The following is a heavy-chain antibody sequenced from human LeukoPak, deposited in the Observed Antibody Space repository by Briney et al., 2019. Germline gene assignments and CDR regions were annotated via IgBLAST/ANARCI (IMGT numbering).Heavy chain of an antibody. CDR1: GDSVVSNSVA. Sequence: SQTLSLTCAISGDSVVSNSVAWNWIRQSPSRGLEWLGRTYYRSQWHYDYAVSVKSRISITSDTARNQFSLQLNSVTPEDTAVYYCARDLGTSGWHTFDYWGQGTLVTVSS. CDR2: TYYRSQWHY. CDR3: ARDLGTSGWHTFDY. D-gene: IGHD6-19*01. V-gene: IGHV6-1*01. J-gene: IGHJ4*02.